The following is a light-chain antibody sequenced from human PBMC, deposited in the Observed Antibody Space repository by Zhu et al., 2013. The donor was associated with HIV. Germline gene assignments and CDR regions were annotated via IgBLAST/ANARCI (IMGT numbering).Light chain of an antibody. CDR3: QQYHVIPWT. V-gene: IGKV4-1*01. Sequence: DVVMTQSPDSLAVSLGERATINCKSGQSILNSPDNKNYLAWYQQKPGQPPKLLIYWASTRESGVPDRFSGSGSGTDFTLTISSLQAEDAAVYHCQQYHVIPWTFGQGTKVEIK. J-gene: IGKJ1*01. CDR1: QSILNSPDNKNY. CDR2: WAS.